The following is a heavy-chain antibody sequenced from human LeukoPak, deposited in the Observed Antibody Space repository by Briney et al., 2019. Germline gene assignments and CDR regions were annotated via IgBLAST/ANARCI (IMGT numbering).Heavy chain of an antibody. Sequence: SETLSLTCAVSGYSITSGYYWGWIRQPPGKALEWIGSIYHSGSTYYNPSLKSRVTISVDASKNQFSLKLSSVTAADTAVYYCARLTHGSSRHYYYYIDVWGKGTTVTVSS. CDR1: GYSITSGYY. CDR3: ARLTHGSSRHYYYYIDV. V-gene: IGHV4-38-2*01. CDR2: IYHSGST. J-gene: IGHJ6*03. D-gene: IGHD1-26*01.